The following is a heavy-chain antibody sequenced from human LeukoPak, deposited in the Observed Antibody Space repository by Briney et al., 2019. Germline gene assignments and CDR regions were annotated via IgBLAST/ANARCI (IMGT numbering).Heavy chain of an antibody. CDR1: GYTFTRYY. J-gene: IGHJ4*02. CDR3: ARDLSYYDFWSGYSSGGGDY. D-gene: IGHD3-3*01. V-gene: IGHV1-2*02. CDR2: INPNSGGT. Sequence: ASVKVSCKASGYTFTRYYMHWVRQAPGQGLEWMGWINPNSGGTNYAQKFQGRVTMTRDTSISTAYMELSRLRSDDTAVYYCARDLSYYDFWSGYSSGGGDYWGQGTLVTVSS.